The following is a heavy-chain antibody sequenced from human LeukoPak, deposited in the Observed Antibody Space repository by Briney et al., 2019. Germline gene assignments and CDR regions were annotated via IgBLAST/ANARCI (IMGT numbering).Heavy chain of an antibody. Sequence: SETLSLTCAVYGGSFSGYHWSWIRQPPGKGLEWIGEINHSGSTNYNPSLKSRVTISVDTSKNQFSLKLSSVTAADTAVYYCARDFAWFDPWGQGTLVTVSS. V-gene: IGHV4-34*01. CDR2: INHSGST. CDR3: ARDFAWFDP. D-gene: IGHD2/OR15-2a*01. J-gene: IGHJ5*02. CDR1: GGSFSGYH.